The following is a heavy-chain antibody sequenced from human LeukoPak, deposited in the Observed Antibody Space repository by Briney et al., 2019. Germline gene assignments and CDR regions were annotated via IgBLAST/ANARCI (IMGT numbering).Heavy chain of an antibody. CDR3: ARAPYSSYGDY. J-gene: IGHJ4*02. Sequence: SETLSLTCNVSGGSISSGGYYWSWIRQPPGKGLEWIGYIYHSGSTYYNPSLKSRVTLSVDRSKNQFSLKLSSVTAADTAVYYCARAPYSSYGDYWGQGTLVTVAS. CDR1: GGSISSGGYY. CDR2: IYHSGST. D-gene: IGHD3-22*01. V-gene: IGHV4-30-2*01.